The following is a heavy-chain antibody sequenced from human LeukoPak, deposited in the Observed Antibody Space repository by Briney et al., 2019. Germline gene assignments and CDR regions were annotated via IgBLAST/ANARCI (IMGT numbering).Heavy chain of an antibody. J-gene: IGHJ6*02. D-gene: IGHD6-6*01. CDR3: ARGIAARLKNYYYYGMDV. Sequence: SETLSLTCAVYGGSFSGYYWSWLRQPPGKGLEWLGEINHSGSTNYNPSLKSRVTISVDTSKNQFSMKLSSVTAADTAVYYCARGIAARLKNYYYYGMDVWGQGTTVTVSS. CDR2: INHSGST. V-gene: IGHV4-34*01. CDR1: GGSFSGYY.